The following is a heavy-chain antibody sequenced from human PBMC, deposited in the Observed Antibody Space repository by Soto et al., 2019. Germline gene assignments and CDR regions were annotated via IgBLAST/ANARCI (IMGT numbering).Heavy chain of an antibody. CDR3: AREGDYDTYYYYMDV. CDR1: GFTVSSNY. D-gene: IGHD3-9*01. Sequence: PGGSLRLSCAASGFTVSSNYTSWVRQAPGKGLEWVSVIYSGGSTYCADSVKGRFTISRDNSKNSLYLQMNSLRAEDTAVYYCAREGDYDTYYYYMDVWGKGTTVTVSS. CDR2: IYSGGST. V-gene: IGHV3-66*01. J-gene: IGHJ6*03.